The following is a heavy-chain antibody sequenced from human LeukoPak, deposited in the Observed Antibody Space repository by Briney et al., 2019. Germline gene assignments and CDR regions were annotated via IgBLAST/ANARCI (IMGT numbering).Heavy chain of an antibody. J-gene: IGHJ6*03. CDR2: ISGSGGST. Sequence: GGSLRLSCAASGFTFSSYAMSWVRQAPGKGLEWVSVISGSGGSTYYADSVKGRFTISRDNSKNTLYLQMNSLRAEDTAVYYCAKDWYDFWSGYYPSHYYYYMDVWGKGTTVTVSS. CDR1: GFTFSSYA. D-gene: IGHD3-3*01. CDR3: AKDWYDFWSGYYPSHYYYYMDV. V-gene: IGHV3-23*01.